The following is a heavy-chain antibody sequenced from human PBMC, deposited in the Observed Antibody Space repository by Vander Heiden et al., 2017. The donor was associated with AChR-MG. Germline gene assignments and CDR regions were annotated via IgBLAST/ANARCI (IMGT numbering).Heavy chain of an antibody. D-gene: IGHD3-3*01. V-gene: IGHV1-69*01. J-gene: IGHJ2*01. Sequence: QVQLVQSGAEVTKPGSSVKVSCKASGVTFSSYALSGVRQAPGQGLEWMGGISPIVGTANYAQKFQGRVTITADESTSTAYMELSSLRSEDTAVYYCARDPHRMFWSGYTGYWYFDLWGRGTRVTVSS. CDR3: ARDPHRMFWSGYTGYWYFDL. CDR1: GVTFSSYA. CDR2: ISPIVGTA.